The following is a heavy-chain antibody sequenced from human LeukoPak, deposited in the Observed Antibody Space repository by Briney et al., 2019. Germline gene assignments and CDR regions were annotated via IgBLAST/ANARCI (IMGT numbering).Heavy chain of an antibody. V-gene: IGHV1-69*05. CDR1: GGTFSSYA. CDR3: ARDGGRETGYSSSWFDP. CDR2: IIPIFGTA. J-gene: IGHJ5*02. Sequence: SVKVSCKASGGTFSSYATSWVRQAPGQGLEWMGRIIPIFGTANYAQKFQGRVTITTDESTSTAYMELSSLRSEDTAVYYCARDGGRETGYSSSWFDPWGQGTLVTVSS. D-gene: IGHD6-13*01.